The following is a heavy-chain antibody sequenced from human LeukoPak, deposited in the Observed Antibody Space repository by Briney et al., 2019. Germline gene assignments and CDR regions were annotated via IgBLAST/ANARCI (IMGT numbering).Heavy chain of an antibody. CDR2: ISSSSRTI. Sequence: GGSLRLSCAASGFTFSSFSMHWVRQAPGKGLEWVSYISSSSRTIYYADSVKGRFTISRDNDKNSLYLQMNSLRAEDTAVYYCARDLYGDYGYDYWGEGTLVTVCS. J-gene: IGHJ4*02. CDR1: GFTFSSFS. CDR3: ARDLYGDYGYDY. V-gene: IGHV3-48*01. D-gene: IGHD4-17*01.